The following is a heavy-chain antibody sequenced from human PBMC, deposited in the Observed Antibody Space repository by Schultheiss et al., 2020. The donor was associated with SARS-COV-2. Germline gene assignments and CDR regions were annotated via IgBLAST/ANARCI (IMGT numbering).Heavy chain of an antibody. V-gene: IGHV3-30-3*02. Sequence: GGSLRLSCAASGFTFSTYAIHWVRQAPGKGLEWVAFVSYDGGEKYYAESVKGRFTISRDNSKNTLYLQMNSLRAEDTAVYYCAKELSSSWDRSFDYWGQGTLVTVSS. D-gene: IGHD6-13*01. CDR3: AKELSSSWDRSFDY. CDR2: VSYDGGEK. CDR1: GFTFSTYA. J-gene: IGHJ4*02.